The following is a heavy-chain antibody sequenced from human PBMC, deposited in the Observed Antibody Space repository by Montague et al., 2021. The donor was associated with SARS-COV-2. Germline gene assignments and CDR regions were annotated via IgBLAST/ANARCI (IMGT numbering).Heavy chain of an antibody. D-gene: IGHD5-12*01. CDR1: GGSVNSTNW. CDR2: VDRTGGT. CDR3: ARTGAYDHFDY. V-gene: IGHV4-4*02. J-gene: IGHJ4*02. Sequence: SETLSLTCTVSGGSVNSTNWWSWVRQPPGKGLEWIAEVDRTGGTIFNPSFRSRVTLSIDRSKNLFSLNLNSVIVADTAVYYCARTGAYDHFDYWGPGTLVIVSS.